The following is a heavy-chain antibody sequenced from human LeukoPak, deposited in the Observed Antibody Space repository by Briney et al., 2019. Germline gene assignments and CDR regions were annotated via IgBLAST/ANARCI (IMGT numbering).Heavy chain of an antibody. J-gene: IGHJ4*02. CDR3: ASHYGSGFDS. Sequence: KPSETLSLTCTVAVGSISSYYWSWIRQPPGKGLEWIGYIYYSGSSNYSPSLKSRVTMSLDTSKNQFSLKLSSVAAADTAMYYCASHYGSGFDSWGQGTLVTVSS. V-gene: IGHV4-59*01. CDR1: VGSISSYY. CDR2: IYYSGSS. D-gene: IGHD3-10*01.